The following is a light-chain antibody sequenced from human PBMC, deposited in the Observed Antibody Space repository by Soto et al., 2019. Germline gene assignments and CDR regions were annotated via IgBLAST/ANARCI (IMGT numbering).Light chain of an antibody. Sequence: QTVVTQEPSLTVSPGGTVTLTCASSTGAVTSGYYPNWFQQKPGQAPRALIYSTDNKHSWTPARFSGSLLGGKAALSLSGVQPEDTTEYICPLYTVGAQFGVFGTGTKVTVL. J-gene: IGLJ1*01. CDR1: TGAVTSGYY. CDR3: PLYTVGAQFGV. V-gene: IGLV7-43*01. CDR2: STD.